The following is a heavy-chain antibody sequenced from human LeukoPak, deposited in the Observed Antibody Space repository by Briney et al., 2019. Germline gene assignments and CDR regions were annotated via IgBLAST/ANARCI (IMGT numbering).Heavy chain of an antibody. CDR3: AKDHESDGYPCLDH. CDR1: GFTFSSYA. Sequence: GGSLRLSCAASGFTFSSYAMSWVRRAPGKGLEWVSTISASGPYYADAVRGRFTISRDNSRNTLSLQMDSLGAEDTAVYYCAKDHESDGYPCLDHWGLGTLVTVSS. CDR2: ISASGP. V-gene: IGHV3-23*01. J-gene: IGHJ4*02. D-gene: IGHD3-22*01.